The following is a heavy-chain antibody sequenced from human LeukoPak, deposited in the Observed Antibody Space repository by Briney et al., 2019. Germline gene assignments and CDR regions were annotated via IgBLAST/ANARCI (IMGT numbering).Heavy chain of an antibody. J-gene: IGHJ4*02. D-gene: IGHD6-25*01. CDR3: ARGSVY. Sequence: PSETLSLTCAVYGGSFSGYYWSWIRQPPGKGLEWIGEINHSGSTNYNPPLKSRVTISVDTSKNQFSLKLSSVTAADTAVYYCARGSVYWGQGTLVTVSS. CDR1: GGSFSGYY. V-gene: IGHV4-34*01. CDR2: INHSGST.